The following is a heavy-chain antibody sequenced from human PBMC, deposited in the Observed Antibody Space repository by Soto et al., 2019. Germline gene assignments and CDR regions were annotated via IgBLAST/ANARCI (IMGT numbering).Heavy chain of an antibody. CDR1: GVIFTNYA. J-gene: IGHJ5*02. V-gene: IGHV3-30-3*01. CDR2: ISSNGGNA. CDR3: ARDRSFGTSGYYSWDL. Sequence: QVHLVESGGGVAHPGKSLRLSCAASGVIFTNYAMHWVRQAPGRGLEWVAVISSNGGNADSADSVKGRFTISKDNSKNTVFLRMDSLRPEDSAIYYCARDRSFGTSGYYSWDLWGEGTLVTVSS. D-gene: IGHD3-22*01.